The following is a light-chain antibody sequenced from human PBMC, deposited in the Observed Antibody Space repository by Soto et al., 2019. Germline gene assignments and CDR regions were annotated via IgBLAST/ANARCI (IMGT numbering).Light chain of an antibody. V-gene: IGLV2-8*01. Sequence: QSALTQPPSASGSPGQSVTISCTGTSSDVGGYNYVSWYQQHPGKVPKLMVYEVNNQPAGVPDRFSGSKSGNTASLTVSGLQAEDEADYYCTSYAGGNRVFGTGTKLTVL. J-gene: IGLJ1*01. CDR1: SSDVGGYNY. CDR2: EVN. CDR3: TSYAGGNRV.